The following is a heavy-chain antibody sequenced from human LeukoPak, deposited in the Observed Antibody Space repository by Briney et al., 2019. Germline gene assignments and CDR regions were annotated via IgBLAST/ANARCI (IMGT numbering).Heavy chain of an antibody. CDR2: ISYDGSNK. CDR1: GFTFSSYG. D-gene: IGHD2-15*01. J-gene: IGHJ4*02. CDR3: AKASGIVVVVDHFDY. Sequence: GGSLRLSCAASGFTFSSYGMHWVRQAPGKGLEWVAVISYDGSNKYYADSVKGRFTISRDNSKNTLYLQMNSPRAEDTAVYYCAKASGIVVVVDHFDYWGQGTLVTVSS. V-gene: IGHV3-30*18.